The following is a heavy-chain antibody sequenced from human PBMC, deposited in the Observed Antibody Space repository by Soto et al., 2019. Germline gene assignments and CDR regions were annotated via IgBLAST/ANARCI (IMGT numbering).Heavy chain of an antibody. J-gene: IGHJ4*02. D-gene: IGHD7-27*01. Sequence: VQLLQSGGGLVQPGGSLRLSCEVSGFTFEDYAMNWVRRAPGKGPEWVALISYDGTNKFYADSVKGRFTISRDNSKSTLYLQVDSLRPEDAAVYYCARDPKTSGGQHWAFNYFDSWGQGTLVTVSS. CDR2: ISYDGTNK. V-gene: IGHV3-30-3*01. CDR3: ARDPKTSGGQHWAFNYFDS. CDR1: GFTFEDYA.